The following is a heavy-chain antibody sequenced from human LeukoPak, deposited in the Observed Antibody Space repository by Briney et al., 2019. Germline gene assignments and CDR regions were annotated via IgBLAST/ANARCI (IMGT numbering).Heavy chain of an antibody. CDR3: ARRQRLVYYYDSSGAGYFDL. V-gene: IGHV3-23*01. D-gene: IGHD3-22*01. CDR2: ISGNAGNT. Sequence: GGSLRLSCAASGFTLSSYAMSWVRQAPGKGLEWVSLISGNAGNTYYADSVKGRFTISRDNAKNSLYLQMNSLRAEDTAVYYCARRQRLVYYYDSSGAGYFDLWGRGTLVTVSS. CDR1: GFTLSSYA. J-gene: IGHJ2*01.